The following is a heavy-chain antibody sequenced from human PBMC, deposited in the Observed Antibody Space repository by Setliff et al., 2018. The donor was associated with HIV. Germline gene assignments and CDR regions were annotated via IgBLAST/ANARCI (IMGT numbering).Heavy chain of an antibody. D-gene: IGHD3-3*01. J-gene: IGHJ6*03. CDR1: GESFSGYY. V-gene: IGHV4-34*01. CDR3: ARGITIFGVVIMGYYYYMDV. Sequence: SETLSLTCAVIGESFSGYYWTWIRQPPGKGLEWIGEIDHSGTTDYNPSLESRVTISVDTSKNQFSLKVNSVTAADTAVYYCARGITIFGVVIMGYYYYMDVWGKGTTVTVSS. CDR2: IDHSGTT.